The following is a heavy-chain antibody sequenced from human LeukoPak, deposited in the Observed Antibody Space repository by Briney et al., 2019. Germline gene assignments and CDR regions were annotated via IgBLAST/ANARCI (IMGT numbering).Heavy chain of an antibody. CDR3: ARGEAVAELIFDY. V-gene: IGHV3-30*04. Sequence: GRSLRLSCAASGFTFSSYAMHWVRQAPGKGLEWVAVISYDGSNKYYADSVKGRFTISRDNSKNTLYLQMNSPRAEDTAVYYCARGEAVAELIFDYWGQGTLVTVSS. D-gene: IGHD6-19*01. J-gene: IGHJ4*02. CDR2: ISYDGSNK. CDR1: GFTFSSYA.